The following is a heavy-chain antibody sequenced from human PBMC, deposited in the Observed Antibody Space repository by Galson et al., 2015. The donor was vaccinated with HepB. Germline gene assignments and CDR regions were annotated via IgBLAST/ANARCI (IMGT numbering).Heavy chain of an antibody. J-gene: IGHJ4*02. D-gene: IGHD1-1*01. V-gene: IGHV3-23*01. CDR1: GFSFSSYT. CDR2: IGSSGRT. CDR3: AVNMKRGTSDY. Sequence: SLRLSCAASGFSFSSYTMNWIRQTPGKGLEWVSGIGSSGRTYYTDSVKGRFTISRDNSKNTVFLRMNSLRAEDTAEYFCAVNMKRGTSDYWGQGTRVTVSS.